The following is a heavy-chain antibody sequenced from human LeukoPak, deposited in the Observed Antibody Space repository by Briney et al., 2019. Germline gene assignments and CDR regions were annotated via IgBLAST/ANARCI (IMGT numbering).Heavy chain of an antibody. Sequence: GAPVKVSCKASGYTFTSYDINWVRQATGQGLEWMGWMNPNSGNTGYAQKFQGRVTMTRNTSISTAYMELSSLRSEDTAAYYCARAYYYDSSGYGGADYWGQGTLVTVSS. D-gene: IGHD3-22*01. CDR3: ARAYYYDSSGYGGADY. CDR2: MNPNSGNT. CDR1: GYTFTSYD. V-gene: IGHV1-8*01. J-gene: IGHJ4*02.